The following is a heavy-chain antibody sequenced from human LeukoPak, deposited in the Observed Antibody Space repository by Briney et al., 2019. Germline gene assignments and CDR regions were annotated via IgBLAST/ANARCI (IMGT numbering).Heavy chain of an antibody. J-gene: IGHJ4*02. V-gene: IGHV3-48*04. CDR2: ISSSGSTI. CDR1: GFTFSSYS. Sequence: GGSLRLSCAASGFTFSSYSMNWVRQAPGKGLEWVSYISSSGSTIYYADSVKGRFTISRDNAKNSLYLQMNSLRAEDTAVYYCARGDFYASDIDYWGQGTLVTVSS. CDR3: ARGDFYASDIDY. D-gene: IGHD3-3*01.